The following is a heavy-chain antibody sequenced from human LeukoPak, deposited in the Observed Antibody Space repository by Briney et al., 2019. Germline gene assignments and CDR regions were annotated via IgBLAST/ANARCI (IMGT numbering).Heavy chain of an antibody. J-gene: IGHJ5*02. V-gene: IGHV4-61*02. CDR2: LYTGGST. CDR3: AREGDGYRGNSMAFDP. Sequence: SETLSLTCTVSGGSVSSGYYYWSWIRQPAGKELEWIGRLYTGGSTNYNPSLKSRVTVSVDTSKNQFSLKLSSVTAADTAVYYCAREGDGYRGNSMAFDPWGQGTLVTVSS. D-gene: IGHD5-24*01. CDR1: GGSVSSGYYY.